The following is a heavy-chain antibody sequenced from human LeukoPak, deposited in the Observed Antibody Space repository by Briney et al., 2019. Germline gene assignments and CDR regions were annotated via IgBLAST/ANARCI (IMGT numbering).Heavy chain of an antibody. CDR2: MNQDGSEK. CDR1: GFTFSSYW. CDR3: VTDRSWLFDY. J-gene: IGHJ4*02. Sequence: PGGSLRLSCAASGFTFSSYWMTWVRQAPGKGLEYVANMNQDGSEKYYLDSVKGRFTISRDNAKNSLYLHMSSLRAEDTAVYYCVTDRSWLFDYWGQGTLVTVSS. V-gene: IGHV3-7*01. D-gene: IGHD2-15*01.